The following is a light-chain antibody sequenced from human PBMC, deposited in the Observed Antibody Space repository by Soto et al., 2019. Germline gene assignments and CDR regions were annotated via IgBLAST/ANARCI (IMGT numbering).Light chain of an antibody. V-gene: IGLV2-14*03. CDR3: SSHAAGSTLI. CDR1: SSDVGGYNE. Sequence: QSVLTQPASVSGSPGQSTTISCTGTSSDVGGYNEVSWYQQRPGRAPKRMIYDVTNRPSGVSNRFSGSKSGNTASLTISGLQAEDEAYYYCSSHAAGSTLIFGGGTKVTVL. J-gene: IGLJ2*01. CDR2: DVT.